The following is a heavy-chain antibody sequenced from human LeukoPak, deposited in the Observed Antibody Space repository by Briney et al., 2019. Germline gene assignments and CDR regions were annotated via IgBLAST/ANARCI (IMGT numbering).Heavy chain of an antibody. Sequence: PSETLSLTCAVYGGSFSGYYWSWIRQPPGKGLEWIGYIYYSGSTNYNPSLKSRVTISVDTSKNQFSLKLSSVTAADTAVYYCARERGGEDCGGDCYSGYYFDYWGQGTLVTVSS. V-gene: IGHV4-59*01. CDR3: ARERGGEDCGGDCYSGYYFDY. J-gene: IGHJ4*02. D-gene: IGHD2-21*02. CDR1: GGSFSGYY. CDR2: IYYSGST.